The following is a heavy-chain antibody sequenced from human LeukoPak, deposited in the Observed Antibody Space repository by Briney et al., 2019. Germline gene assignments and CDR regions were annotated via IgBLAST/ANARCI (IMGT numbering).Heavy chain of an antibody. J-gene: IGHJ3*02. D-gene: IGHD1-26*01. Sequence: SSKTLSLTCTVSGGSISSYYRSWIRQPPGKGLEWIGYIYYSGSTNYNPSLKSRVTISVDTSKNQFSLKLSSVTAADTAVYYCAREKVGATSDAFDIWGQGTMVTVSS. CDR1: GGSISSYY. CDR3: AREKVGATSDAFDI. V-gene: IGHV4-59*08. CDR2: IYYSGST.